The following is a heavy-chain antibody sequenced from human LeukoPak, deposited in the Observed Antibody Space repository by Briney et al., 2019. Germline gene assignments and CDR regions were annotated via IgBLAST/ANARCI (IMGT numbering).Heavy chain of an antibody. CDR3: ARGEDYGDYFDY. J-gene: IGHJ4*02. CDR2: IYSAGST. V-gene: IGHV3-66*01. Sequence: PGGSLRLSCAASGFTVSSNYMSWVRQAPGKGLEWVSVIYSAGSTYYADSVRGRFVTSRDNSKNTLYIQMNSLRAEDTAVYYCARGEDYGDYFDYWGQGTLVTVSS. D-gene: IGHD4-17*01. CDR1: GFTVSSNY.